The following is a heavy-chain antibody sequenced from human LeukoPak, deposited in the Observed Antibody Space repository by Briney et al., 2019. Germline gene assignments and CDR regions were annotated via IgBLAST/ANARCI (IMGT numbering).Heavy chain of an antibody. V-gene: IGHV4-59*01. Sequence: SETLSLTCTVSGGSISSYYWSWIRQPPGKGLEWIGYIYYSGSTNYNPSLKSRVTISVDTSKNQFSLKLSSVTAADTAVYYCARGTTRKYGDFDYWGQGTLVTVSS. CDR1: GGSISSYY. D-gene: IGHD2/OR15-2a*01. CDR2: IYYSGST. CDR3: ARGTTRKYGDFDY. J-gene: IGHJ4*02.